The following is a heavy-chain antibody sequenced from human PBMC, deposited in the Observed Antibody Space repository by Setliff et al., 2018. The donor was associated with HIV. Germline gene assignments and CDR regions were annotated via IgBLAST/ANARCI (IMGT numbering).Heavy chain of an antibody. V-gene: IGHV3-11*04. CDR3: ARSRPTNYFDY. CDR2: ISSSSSTI. J-gene: IGHJ4*02. D-gene: IGHD2-2*01. CDR1: GFTFSDYS. Sequence: PGGSLRLSCTASGFTFSDYSMSWIRQAPGKGLEWVSYISSSSSTIHHSDSVKGRFTIPRDNAKNSLYLQMNSLRAEDTAMYYCARSRPTNYFDYWGQGTLVTVSS.